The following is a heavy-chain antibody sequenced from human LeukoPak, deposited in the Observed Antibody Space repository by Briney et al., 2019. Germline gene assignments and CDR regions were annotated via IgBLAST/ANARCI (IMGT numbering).Heavy chain of an antibody. CDR1: GGSISSGGYY. CDR3: ARASPSTDSSFDY. Sequence: SETLSLTCTVSGGSISSGGYYWGWIRQHPGMGLEWIGYIFYGGNTYYSPSLKSRVTISVDTSKNQFSLKLSSVTAADTAVYCCARASPSTDSSFDYWGQGTLVTVSS. J-gene: IGHJ4*02. D-gene: IGHD6-6*01. V-gene: IGHV4-31*03. CDR2: IFYGGNT.